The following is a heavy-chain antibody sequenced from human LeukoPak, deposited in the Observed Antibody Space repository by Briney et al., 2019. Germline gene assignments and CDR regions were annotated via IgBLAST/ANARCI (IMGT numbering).Heavy chain of an antibody. CDR2: ISYDGSSE. J-gene: IGHJ4*02. Sequence: PGGSLRLSCAASGFTFSSYAMHWVRQAPGKGLEWVAVISYDGSSEDYADSVKGRFSISRDNSKNTLYLHMNNLRAEDTAVYYCARSRCSDGVCYGLDNWGQGNLVTVSS. V-gene: IGHV3-30*04. CDR3: ARSRCSDGVCYGLDN. CDR1: GFTFSSYA. D-gene: IGHD2-15*01.